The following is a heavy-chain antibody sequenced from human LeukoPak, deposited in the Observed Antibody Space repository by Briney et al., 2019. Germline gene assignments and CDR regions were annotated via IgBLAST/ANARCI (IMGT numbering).Heavy chain of an antibody. CDR3: ATTDYYNSSGAYWYFDV. J-gene: IGHJ2*01. V-gene: IGHV4-39*01. Sequence: PSETLSLTCAVSGGSISSSSFYWGWIRQPPGKGLEWIGSISYSGSTYYNPSLKSRVTISVDTSKNQFSLKLSSVTAADTAVYYCATTDYYNSSGAYWYFDVWGRGTLVTVSS. CDR1: GGSISSSSFY. D-gene: IGHD3-22*01. CDR2: ISYSGST.